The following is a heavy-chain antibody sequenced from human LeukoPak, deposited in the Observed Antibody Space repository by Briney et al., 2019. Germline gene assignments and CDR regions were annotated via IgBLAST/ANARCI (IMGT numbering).Heavy chain of an antibody. CDR2: IWYDGSNK. CDR1: GFTFSSYG. D-gene: IGHD2-2*01. V-gene: IGHV3-33*01. CDR3: ARDPAYCSSTSCSLNWFDP. Sequence: GGSLRLSCAASGFTFSSYGMHWVRQAPGKGLEWAAVIWYDGSNKYYADSVKGRFTISRDNSKNTLYLQMNSLRAEDTAVYYCARDPAYCSSTSCSLNWFDPWGQGTLVTVSS. J-gene: IGHJ5*02.